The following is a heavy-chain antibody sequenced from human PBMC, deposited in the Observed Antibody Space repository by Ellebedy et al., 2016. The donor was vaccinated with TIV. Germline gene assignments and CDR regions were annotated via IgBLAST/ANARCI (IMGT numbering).Heavy chain of an antibody. J-gene: IGHJ5*02. D-gene: IGHD3-10*01. CDR2: IYTSGST. CDR1: GGSISSGDYY. CDR3: ARDGLITMVRGVMVWFDP. Sequence: SETLSLXXTVSGGSISSGDYYWSWIRQPAGKGLEWIGRIYTSGSTNYNPSLKSRVTMSVDTSKNQFSLKLSSVTAADTAVYYCARDGLITMVRGVMVWFDPWGQGTLVTVSS. V-gene: IGHV4-61*02.